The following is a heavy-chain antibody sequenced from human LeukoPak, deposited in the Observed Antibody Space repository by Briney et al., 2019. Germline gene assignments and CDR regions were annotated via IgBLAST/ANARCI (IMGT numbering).Heavy chain of an antibody. Sequence: GASVKVSCKASGYTFTGYYMHWVRQAPGQGLEWMGRINPNSGGTNYAQKFQGRVTMTRDTSISTAYMELSRPRSDDTAVYYCARDQYDILTGYYNWGQGTLVTVSS. CDR1: GYTFTGYY. CDR2: INPNSGGT. V-gene: IGHV1-2*06. D-gene: IGHD3-9*01. CDR3: ARDQYDILTGYYN. J-gene: IGHJ4*02.